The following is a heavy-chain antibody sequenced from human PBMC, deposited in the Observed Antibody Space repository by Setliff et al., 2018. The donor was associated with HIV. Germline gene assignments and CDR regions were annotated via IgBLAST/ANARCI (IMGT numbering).Heavy chain of an antibody. CDR2: ISTFDGNT. Sequence: ASVKVSCKASGYNFFSYGISWVRQAPGQGLEWMGWISTFDGNTDYAQNVQDRVTMTTDTSTSTAYMDPRSLRSDDTAVYYCARALGYCSSTSCYGGIDAFDIWGQGTMVTVSS. D-gene: IGHD2-2*01. J-gene: IGHJ3*02. CDR1: GYNFFSYG. CDR3: ARALGYCSSTSCYGGIDAFDI. V-gene: IGHV1-18*01.